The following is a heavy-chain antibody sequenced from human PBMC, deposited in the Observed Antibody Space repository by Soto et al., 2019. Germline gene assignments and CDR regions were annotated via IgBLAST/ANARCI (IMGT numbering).Heavy chain of an antibody. CDR3: ARGKVRGVRGGVYGMDV. CDR1: GASISSGGYY. Sequence: SKTLSLTCTVSGASISSGGYYWSWIRQPPGKGLQWIGEINHSGSTNYNPSLKSRVTISVDTSKNQFSLKLSSVTAADTAVYYCARGKVRGVRGGVYGMDVWGQGTTVT. V-gene: IGHV4-39*07. D-gene: IGHD3-10*01. CDR2: INHSGST. J-gene: IGHJ6*02.